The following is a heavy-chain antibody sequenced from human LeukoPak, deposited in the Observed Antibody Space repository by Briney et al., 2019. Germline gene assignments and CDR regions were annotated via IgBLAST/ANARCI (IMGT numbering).Heavy chain of an antibody. D-gene: IGHD1-26*01. CDR1: GFTFNNYG. V-gene: IGHV3-30*18. CDR3: AKEITYSGRYYVYFHH. Sequence: GGSLRLSCAASGFTFNNYGMHWVRQAPGKGLEWVAVISYDGSNENYADSVKGRFTIFRDNSKNTLYLQMNSLRAGDTAVYFCAKEITYSGRYYVYFHHWGQGTLVTVSS. CDR2: ISYDGSNE. J-gene: IGHJ1*01.